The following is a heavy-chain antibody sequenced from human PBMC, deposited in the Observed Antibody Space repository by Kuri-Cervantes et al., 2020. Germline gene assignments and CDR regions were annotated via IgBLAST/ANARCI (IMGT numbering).Heavy chain of an antibody. D-gene: IGHD4-23*01. CDR3: ARDQDYGGNFWYFDY. Sequence: ASVKVSCKASGYTFTNNAIIWVRQAPGQGLEWLGRINTYSGATNYAQKLQDRVTMTIDTSTSTAYMDLRSLRSDDTAVYYCARDQDYGGNFWYFDYWGQGTLVTVSS. CDR1: GYTFTNNA. J-gene: IGHJ4*02. V-gene: IGHV1-18*01. CDR2: INTYSGAT.